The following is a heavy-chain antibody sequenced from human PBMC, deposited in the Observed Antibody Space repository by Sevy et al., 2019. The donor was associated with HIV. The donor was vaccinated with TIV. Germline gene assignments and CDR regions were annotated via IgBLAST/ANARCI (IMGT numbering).Heavy chain of an antibody. D-gene: IGHD5-18*01. V-gene: IGHV3-23*01. CDR2: VESSGST. J-gene: IGHJ4*02. CDR1: GFIFSNNA. CDR3: ATGDTAMITDLDY. Sequence: GGSLRLSCGASGFIFSNNAMNWVRQAPGKGPEWVKGVESSGSTYYADSVKGRFTSSSDNCKNMLFLQMSSLRAEDTAIYYCATGDTAMITDLDYWGLGTLVTVSS.